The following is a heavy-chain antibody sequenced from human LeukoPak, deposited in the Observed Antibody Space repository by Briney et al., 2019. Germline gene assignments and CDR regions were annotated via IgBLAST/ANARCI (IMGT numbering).Heavy chain of an antibody. CDR1: GFTFSSYS. V-gene: IGHV3-21*01. Sequence: GGSLRLSCAASGFTFSSYSVTWVRQAPGKGLEWVSSISSSSTYIYYTDLVKGRFTISRDNAKNSLYLQMNSLRAEDTAVYYCARGYCSGTSCCFDYWGQGTLVTVSS. D-gene: IGHD2-2*01. J-gene: IGHJ4*02. CDR2: ISSSSTYI. CDR3: ARGYCSGTSCCFDY.